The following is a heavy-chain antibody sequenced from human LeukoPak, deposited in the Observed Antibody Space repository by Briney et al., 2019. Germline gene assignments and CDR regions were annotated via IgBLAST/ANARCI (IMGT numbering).Heavy chain of an antibody. V-gene: IGHV4-34*01. CDR2: INHSGST. CDR3: ARTVEMATAFDI. CDR1: GGSFSGYC. Sequence: SETLSLTCAVYGGSFSGYCWSWIRQPPGKGLEWIGEINHSGSTNYNPSLKSRVTISVDTSKNQFSLKLSSVTAADTAVYYCARTVEMATAFDIWGQGTMVTVSA. D-gene: IGHD5-24*01. J-gene: IGHJ3*02.